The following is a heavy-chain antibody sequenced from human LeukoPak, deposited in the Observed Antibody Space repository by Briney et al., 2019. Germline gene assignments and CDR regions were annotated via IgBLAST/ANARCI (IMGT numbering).Heavy chain of an antibody. CDR2: IYYSGST. Sequence: SETLSLTCTASGGSISSYYWSWIRQPPGKGLEWIGYIYYSGSTHYNPSLKSRVTISVDTSKNQFSLKLSSVTAADTAVYYCARVLGYSYGHSPYYFDYWGQGTLVTVSS. V-gene: IGHV4-59*08. CDR3: ARVLGYSYGHSPYYFDY. CDR1: GGSISSYY. J-gene: IGHJ4*02. D-gene: IGHD5-18*01.